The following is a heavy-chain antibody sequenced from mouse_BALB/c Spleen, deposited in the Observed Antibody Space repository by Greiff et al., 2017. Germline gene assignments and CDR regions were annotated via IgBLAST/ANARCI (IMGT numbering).Heavy chain of an antibody. CDR3: ARDYYGSSYYAMDY. CDR1: GFSLTSYG. CDR2: IWAGGST. Sequence: VKLMESGPGLVAPSQSLSIICTVSGFSLTSYGVHWVRQPPGKGLEWLGVIWAGGSTNYNSALMSRLSISKDNSKSQVFLKMNSLQTDDTAMYYCARDYYGSSYYAMDYWGQGTSVTVSS. D-gene: IGHD1-1*01. V-gene: IGHV2-9*02. J-gene: IGHJ4*01.